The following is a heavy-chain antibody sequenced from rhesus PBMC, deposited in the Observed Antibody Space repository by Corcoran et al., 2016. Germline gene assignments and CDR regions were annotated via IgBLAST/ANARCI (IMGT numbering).Heavy chain of an antibody. CDR1: GYSIRSGYY. CDR3: ARDLIAAAGSD. Sequence: QVQLQESGPGLVKPSETLSLTCAVSGYSIRSGYYWSWLRQPPGKGLEWIGYITYSGSTSYNPSLKSRVTISRDTSKNQFSLKLSSVTAADTAVYYCARDLIAAAGSDWGQGVLVTVSS. D-gene: IGHD6-31*01. J-gene: IGHJ4*01. V-gene: IGHV4-122*02. CDR2: ITYSGST.